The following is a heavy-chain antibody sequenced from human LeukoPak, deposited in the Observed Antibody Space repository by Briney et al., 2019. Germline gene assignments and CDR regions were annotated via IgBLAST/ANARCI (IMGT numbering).Heavy chain of an antibody. J-gene: IGHJ6*02. CDR1: GGSISSYY. CDR2: IYTSGST. V-gene: IGHV4-4*07. Sequence: SETLSLTCTVSGGSISSYYWSWIRQPAGKGLEWIGRIYTSGSTNYNPSLKSRVTMSVDTSKNQFSLKLSSVTAADTAVYYCARGGADYDSWDYYGMDVWGQGTTVTVSS. D-gene: IGHD3-3*01. CDR3: ARGGADYDSWDYYGMDV.